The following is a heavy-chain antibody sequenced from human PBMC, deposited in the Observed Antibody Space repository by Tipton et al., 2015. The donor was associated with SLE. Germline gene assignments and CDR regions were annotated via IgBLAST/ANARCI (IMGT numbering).Heavy chain of an antibody. CDR3: ARCQGSTVTTNWYFDL. CDR1: GGSISSGGYY. D-gene: IGHD4-17*01. Sequence: TLSLTCTVSGGSISSGGYYWSWTRQHPGKGLEWIGYIYYSGSTYYNPPLKSRVTISVDTSKNQFSLKLSSVTAADTAVYYCARCQGSTVTTNWYFDLWGRGTLVTVSS. CDR2: IYYSGST. J-gene: IGHJ2*01. V-gene: IGHV4-31*03.